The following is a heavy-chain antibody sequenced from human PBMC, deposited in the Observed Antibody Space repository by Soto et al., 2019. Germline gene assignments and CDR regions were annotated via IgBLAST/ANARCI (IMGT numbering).Heavy chain of an antibody. Sequence: GYGPPLVNPTQTLTLTCTFSGFSLSTSGVGVGWIRQPPGKALEWLALIYWDDDRRYNPSLKSRLAITKDTSKNQVVLTMSNMDPVDTATYYCAHRKTQYTWSYVIFDDWGQGTLVTLAS. CDR2: IYWDDDR. CDR1: GFSLSTSGVG. J-gene: IGHJ4*02. D-gene: IGHD1-26*01. V-gene: IGHV2-5*02. CDR3: AHRKTQYTWSYVIFDD.